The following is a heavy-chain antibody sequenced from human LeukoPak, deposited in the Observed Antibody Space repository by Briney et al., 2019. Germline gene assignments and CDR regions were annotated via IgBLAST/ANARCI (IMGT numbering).Heavy chain of an antibody. CDR3: ARRAGAYSHPYDY. CDR2: IYYSGST. J-gene: IGHJ4*02. CDR1: GGSISSSSYY. Sequence: NASETLSPTCTVSGGSISSSSYYWGWIRQPPGKGLEWIGSIYYSGSTYYNPSLKSRVTISVDTSKNQFSLKLSSVTAADTAVYYCARRAGAYSHPYDYWGQGTPVTVSS. D-gene: IGHD4/OR15-4a*01. V-gene: IGHV4-39*07.